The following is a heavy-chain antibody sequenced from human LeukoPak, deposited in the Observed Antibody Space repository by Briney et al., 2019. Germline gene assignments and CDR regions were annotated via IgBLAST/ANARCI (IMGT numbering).Heavy chain of an antibody. D-gene: IGHD3-10*01. CDR1: GYTFTSYD. CDR2: MNPNSGNT. J-gene: IGHJ6*02. CDR3: ARIRITMVRGVIRIPYYYGMDV. V-gene: IGHV1-8*01. Sequence: ASVKVSCKASGYTFTSYDINWVRQATGQGLEWMGWMNPNSGNTGYAQKFQGRVTMTRNTSISTAYMELSSLRSEDTAVYYCARIRITMVRGVIRIPYYYGMDVWGQGTTVTVSS.